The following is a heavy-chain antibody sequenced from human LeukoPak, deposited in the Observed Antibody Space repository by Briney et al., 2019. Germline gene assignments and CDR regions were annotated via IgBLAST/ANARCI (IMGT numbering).Heavy chain of an antibody. CDR2: ISSRGKNI. Sequence: GRSLRLACAASGFTFSRYEMNWVRQAPGKGLEWVSYISSRGKNIFYADSVKGRFTISRDNAKNSLHLQMNSLRAEDTAVYYCARDRGFCSSTGCPYGMDVWGQGTTVTVSS. D-gene: IGHD2-2*01. V-gene: IGHV3-48*03. J-gene: IGHJ6*02. CDR3: ARDRGFCSSTGCPYGMDV. CDR1: GFTFSRYE.